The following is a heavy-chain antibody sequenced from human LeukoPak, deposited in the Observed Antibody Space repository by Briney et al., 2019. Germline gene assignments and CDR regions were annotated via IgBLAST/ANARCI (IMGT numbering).Heavy chain of an antibody. CDR2: IYHSGST. J-gene: IGHJ4*02. CDR1: GYSISSGYY. Sequence: SETLSLTCTVSGYSISSGYYWGWIRQPPGKGLEWIGSIYHSGSTNYNPSLKSRVTISVDTSKNQFSLKLSSVTAADTAVYYCARSPTVTTFEHGDYWGQGTLVTVSS. CDR3: ARSPTVTTFEHGDY. V-gene: IGHV4-38-2*02. D-gene: IGHD4-11*01.